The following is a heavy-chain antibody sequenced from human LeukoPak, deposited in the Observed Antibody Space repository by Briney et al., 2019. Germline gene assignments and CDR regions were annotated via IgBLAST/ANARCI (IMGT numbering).Heavy chain of an antibody. J-gene: IGHJ4*02. CDR2: IKGGGGDP. V-gene: IGHV3-23*01. Sequence: GGSLRLSCAASGFTFSSNAMGWVRQAPGKGPEWVSSIKGGGGDPFYADSVKGRFTISRDNSKNTLFLQLNSLRAEDTAVYYCAKGGHDFNPFYWWGQGTLVTVSS. CDR1: GFTFSSNA. D-gene: IGHD2-21*02. CDR3: AKGGHDFNPFYW.